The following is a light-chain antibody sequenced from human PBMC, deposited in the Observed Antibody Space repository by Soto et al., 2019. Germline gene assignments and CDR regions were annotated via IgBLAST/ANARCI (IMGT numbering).Light chain of an antibody. V-gene: IGLV4-60*02. CDR1: SGHSSYI. CDR3: ETWGSNYRV. CDR2: LEGRGSY. J-gene: IGLJ2*01. Sequence: QLVLTQSSSASASLGSSVKLTCTLSSGHSSYIIAWHQQQPGKAPRYLMKLEGRGSYNKGSGVPDRFSGSSSGADRYLTISNHQFEDEADYFCETWGSNYRVFGGGTKLTVL.